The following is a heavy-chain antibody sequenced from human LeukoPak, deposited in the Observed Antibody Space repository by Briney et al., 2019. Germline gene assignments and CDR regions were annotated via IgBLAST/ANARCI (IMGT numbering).Heavy chain of an antibody. CDR3: ARGYPSRYYFDY. D-gene: IGHD1-1*01. Sequence: PSETLSLTCTVSGGSISSYYWSWIRRPPGRGLEWIGYIYYSGSTNYNPSLKSRVTISVDTSKNQFSLKLSSVTAADTAVYYCARGYPSRYYFDYWGQGTLVTVSS. CDR2: IYYSGST. J-gene: IGHJ4*02. V-gene: IGHV4-59*01. CDR1: GGSISSYY.